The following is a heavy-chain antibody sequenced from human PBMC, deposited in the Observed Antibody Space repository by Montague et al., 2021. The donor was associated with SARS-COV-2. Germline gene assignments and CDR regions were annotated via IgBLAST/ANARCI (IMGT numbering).Heavy chain of an antibody. Sequence: SETLSLTCTVSGDSINNYYWSWIRQSPGKGLEYIGYIYYSGGANXYPSRGTNYNPSFVSRVAISLDTSKNQFSLNLSSVTTADTAVYYCARGSGYSGYALAYWGQGTLVTVSS. CDR1: GDSINNYY. J-gene: IGHJ4*02. CDR2: IYYSGGANXYPSRGT. D-gene: IGHD5-12*01. V-gene: IGHV4-59*01. CDR3: ARGSGYSGYALAY.